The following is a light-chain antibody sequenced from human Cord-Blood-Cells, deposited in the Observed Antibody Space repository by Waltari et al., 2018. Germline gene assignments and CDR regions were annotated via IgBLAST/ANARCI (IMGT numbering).Light chain of an antibody. Sequence: QSALTQPASVSGSPGQSITIPCTGTSSDVGGYNYVSWYQQHPGQAPKLMIYEVSKRASGVSNRLSGSKSGNTASLTSAGLQAEDAADYCCSSYTSSSTLVFGGGTKLTVL. V-gene: IGLV2-14*01. CDR1: SSDVGGYNY. CDR3: SSYTSSSTLV. CDR2: EVS. J-gene: IGLJ2*01.